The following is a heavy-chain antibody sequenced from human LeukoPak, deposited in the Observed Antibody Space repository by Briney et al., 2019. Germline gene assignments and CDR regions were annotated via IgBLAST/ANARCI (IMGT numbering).Heavy chain of an antibody. CDR1: GGTFSSYA. CDR3: ARERALGYCSGGSCHYYYGMDV. D-gene: IGHD2-15*01. V-gene: IGHV1-69*06. CDR2: IIPIFGTA. J-gene: IGHJ6*04. Sequence: GSSVKVSCKASGGTFSSYAISWVRQAPGQGLEWMGGIIPIFGTANYAQKFQGRVTITADKSTSTAYMELSSLRSEDTAVYYCARERALGYCSGGSCHYYYGMDVWGKGTTVTVSS.